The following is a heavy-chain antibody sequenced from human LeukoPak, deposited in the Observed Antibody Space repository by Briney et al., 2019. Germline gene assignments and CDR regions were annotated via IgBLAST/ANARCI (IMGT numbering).Heavy chain of an antibody. CDR3: ARVVGGLYYFGSGHMDV. CDR2: INHSGST. Sequence: SETLSLTCAVYGGSFSGYYWSWIRQPPGKGLEWIGEINHSGSTNHSPSLKSRVTISVDTSKNQYCLKLSSVTAADTAVYYCARVVGGLYYFGSGHMDVWGKGTTVTVS. V-gene: IGHV4-34*01. J-gene: IGHJ6*03. D-gene: IGHD3-10*01. CDR1: GGSFSGYY.